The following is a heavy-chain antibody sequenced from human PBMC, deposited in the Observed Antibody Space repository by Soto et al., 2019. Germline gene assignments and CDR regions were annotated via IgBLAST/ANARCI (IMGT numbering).Heavy chain of an antibody. Sequence: QVQLVQSGAEVKKPGASVKVSCKASGYTFTSYAMHWVRQAPGQRLEWMGWINAGNGNTKYSQKFQGRVTITRDTSASTAYMELSSLRSEATAVYDCARDFSWFGELFASHYWGHGTLVPVSS. D-gene: IGHD3-10*01. V-gene: IGHV1-3*01. CDR1: GYTFTSYA. CDR2: INAGNGNT. CDR3: ARDFSWFGELFASHY. J-gene: IGHJ4*01.